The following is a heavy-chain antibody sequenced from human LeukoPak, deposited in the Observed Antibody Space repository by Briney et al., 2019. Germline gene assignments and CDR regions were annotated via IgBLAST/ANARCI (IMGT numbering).Heavy chain of an antibody. D-gene: IGHD3-10*01. CDR1: GGTSSSYA. CDR3: ATAMVRGVTTLSFDY. J-gene: IGHJ4*02. V-gene: IGHV1-69*04. Sequence: SVKVSCKASGGTSSSYAISWVRQAPGQGLEWMGRIIPILGIANYAQKFQGRVTITADKSTSTAYMELSSLRSEDTAVYYCATAMVRGVTTLSFDYWGQGTLVTVSS. CDR2: IIPILGIA.